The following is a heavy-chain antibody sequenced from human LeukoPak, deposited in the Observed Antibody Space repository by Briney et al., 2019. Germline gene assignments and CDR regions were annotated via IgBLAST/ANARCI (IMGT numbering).Heavy chain of an antibody. CDR3: ARAARQGFTMIVVPFFYFDL. CDR2: INHSGST. D-gene: IGHD3-22*01. V-gene: IGHV4-31*03. J-gene: IGHJ2*01. Sequence: SQTLSLTCTVSGGSISSGASDWGWIRQHPKRGLEWVGCINHSGSTYYNPSLGSRVTMSVDTSKNQFSLKLSSVTAADSAVYYCARAARQGFTMIVVPFFYFDLWGRGTLVTVSS. CDR1: GGSISSGASD.